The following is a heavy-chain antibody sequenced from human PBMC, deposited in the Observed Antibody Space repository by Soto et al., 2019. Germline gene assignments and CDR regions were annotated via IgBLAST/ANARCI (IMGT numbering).Heavy chain of an antibody. CDR1: GFTFSSYA. CDR2: ISGSGGST. D-gene: IGHD5-18*01. Sequence: GGSLRLSCAASGFTFSSYAMSWVRQAPGKGLEWVSAISGSGGSTYYADSVKGRFTISRDNSKNTLYLQMNSLRAEDTAVYYCAKGLGRATAIVTALFPFDYWGQGTLVTVSS. CDR3: AKGLGRATAIVTALFPFDY. V-gene: IGHV3-23*01. J-gene: IGHJ4*02.